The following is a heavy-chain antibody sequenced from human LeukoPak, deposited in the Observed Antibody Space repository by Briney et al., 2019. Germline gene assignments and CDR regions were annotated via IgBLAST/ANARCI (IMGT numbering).Heavy chain of an antibody. D-gene: IGHD2-2*01. CDR2: INPNSGGT. CDR3: ARGGVVPAATSLVNDY. Sequence: ASVKVSCKASGYTFTDYYIHWVRQAPGQGLEWMGWINPNSGGTNYAQKFQGRVTMTRDTSISTAYMELSRLRSDDTAVYYCARGGVVPAATSLVNDYWGQGTLVTVSS. V-gene: IGHV1-2*02. J-gene: IGHJ4*02. CDR1: GYTFTDYY.